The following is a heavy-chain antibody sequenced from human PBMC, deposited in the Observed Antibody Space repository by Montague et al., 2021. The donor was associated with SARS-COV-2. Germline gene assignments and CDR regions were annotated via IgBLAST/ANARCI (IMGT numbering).Heavy chain of an antibody. Sequence: SRRLSCAASGFTFSTYPMHWVRQAPGKGLEWLVVILYDGSKKDYADSVKGRFTISRDNSENMLYLQMNSLRAEDTAVYYCAKEQYSSSWSDFDYWGQGTVVAVSS. CDR2: ILYDGSKK. J-gene: IGHJ4*02. V-gene: IGHV3-30*04. CDR1: GFTFSTYP. D-gene: IGHD6-13*01. CDR3: AKEQYSSSWSDFDY.